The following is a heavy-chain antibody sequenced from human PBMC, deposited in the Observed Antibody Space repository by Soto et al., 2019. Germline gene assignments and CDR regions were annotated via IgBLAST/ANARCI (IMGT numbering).Heavy chain of an antibody. V-gene: IGHV3-53*02. Sequence: EVQLVETGGGLIQPGGSLRLSCAASGFTVSSNYMSWVRQAPGKGLEWVAVIYSGGSTYYADAVKGRFTISRDNTKNKLQLQMNSMRAEDTAVYYCARVISSSWYCFDYWGQGTLVTVSS. J-gene: IGHJ4*02. D-gene: IGHD6-13*01. CDR2: IYSGGST. CDR3: ARVISSSWYCFDY. CDR1: GFTVSSNY.